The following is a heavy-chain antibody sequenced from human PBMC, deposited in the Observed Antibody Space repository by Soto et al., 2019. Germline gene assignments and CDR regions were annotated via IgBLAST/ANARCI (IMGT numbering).Heavy chain of an antibody. V-gene: IGHV4-39*01. CDR3: ARHARYYNGFDV. J-gene: IGHJ6*02. CDR1: GANGRTTSYY. Sequence: LEPHPLTSAVSGANGRTTSYYRTLKKQSPREGLQWIGSAYYSGNSYHNPSLTSRLYITLNLSKNELSLELTSVTAADTAVYYCARHARYYNGFDVWGQGTTVTGSS. CDR2: AYYSGNS.